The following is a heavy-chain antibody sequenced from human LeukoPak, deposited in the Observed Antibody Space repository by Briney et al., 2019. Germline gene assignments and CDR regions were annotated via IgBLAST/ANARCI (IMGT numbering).Heavy chain of an antibody. J-gene: IGHJ4*02. CDR1: GDSIRNYY. Sequence: SETQSLTCTVSGDSIRNYYWNWIRQPPGKGLEWIGYISYIGSTNYNPSLDSRVTISLDTSKNQFFLKLRSVTAADTAVYYCASSYTSDWSYYFHYWGQGALVTVSS. CDR2: ISYIGST. V-gene: IGHV4-59*08. CDR3: ASSYTSDWSYYFHY. D-gene: IGHD6-19*01.